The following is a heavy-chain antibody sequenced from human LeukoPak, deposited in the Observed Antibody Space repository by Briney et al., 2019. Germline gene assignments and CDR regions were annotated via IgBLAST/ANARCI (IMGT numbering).Heavy chain of an antibody. CDR2: INPNSGGT. CDR3: ARGDHRRDIVVVPAAMGMDV. J-gene: IGHJ6*04. Sequence: ASVKVSCKASGYPFTSYDMHWVRQAPGQGLEWMGWINPNSGGTNYAQKFQGRVTMTRDTSISTAYMELSRLRSDDTAVYYCARGDHRRDIVVVPAAMGMDVWGKGTTVTVSS. D-gene: IGHD2-2*01. CDR1: GYPFTSYD. V-gene: IGHV1-2*02.